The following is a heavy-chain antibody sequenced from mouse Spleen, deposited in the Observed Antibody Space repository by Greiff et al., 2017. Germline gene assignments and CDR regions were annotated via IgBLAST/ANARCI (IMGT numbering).Heavy chain of an antibody. CDR2: IDPSDSET. J-gene: IGHJ2*01. CDR1: GYTFTSYW. Sequence: QVQLKQPGAELVRPGSSVKLSCKASGYTFTSYWMHWVKQRPIQGLEWIGNIDPSDSETHYNQKFKDKATLTVDKSSSTAYMQLSSLTSEDSAVYYCARSRALIYYYGSSYYFDYWGQGTTLTVSS. D-gene: IGHD1-1*01. CDR3: ARSRALIYYYGSSYYFDY. V-gene: IGHV1-52*01.